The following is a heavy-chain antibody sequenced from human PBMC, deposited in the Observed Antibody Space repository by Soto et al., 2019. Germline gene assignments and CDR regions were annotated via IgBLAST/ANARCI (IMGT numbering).Heavy chain of an antibody. V-gene: IGHV4-39*01. CDR2: IFYSGST. CDR3: ARHRHVDYRYYYFLDV. D-gene: IGHD4-17*01. CDR1: GGSISSSSYY. Sequence: SETLSLTCTVSGGSISSSSYYWGWIRQPPGKGLEWIGSIFYSGSTYYNPSLKSRVTISVDTSKNQFSLNLSSVTAADTAVYYCARHRHVDYRYYYFLDVWGKGTTVTVSS. J-gene: IGHJ6*03.